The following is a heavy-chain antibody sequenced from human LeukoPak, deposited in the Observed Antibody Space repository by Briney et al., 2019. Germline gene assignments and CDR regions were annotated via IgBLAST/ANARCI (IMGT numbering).Heavy chain of an antibody. D-gene: IGHD3-10*01. J-gene: IGHJ4*02. Sequence: ASVKVSCKASGYTFTSYDINWVRQATGQGLEWMGWMNPNSGNTGYAQKFQGRVPMTRNTSISTAYMELSSLRSDDTAVYFCARKYLYGSGKPHFDHWGQGTLVTVSS. CDR2: MNPNSGNT. CDR1: GYTFTSYD. V-gene: IGHV1-8*01. CDR3: ARKYLYGSGKPHFDH.